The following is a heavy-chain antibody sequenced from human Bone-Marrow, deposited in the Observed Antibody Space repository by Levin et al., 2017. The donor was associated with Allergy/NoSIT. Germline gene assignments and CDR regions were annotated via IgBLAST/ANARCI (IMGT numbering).Heavy chain of an antibody. D-gene: IGHD3-16*01. J-gene: IGHJ4*02. V-gene: IGHV3-74*01. CDR3: ARGGRYNYDYTDY. Sequence: GGSLRLSCAASEFIFSSYWMYWVRQAPGQGLVWVARINSDGSSTSYADSVKGRFTISRDNAKNTFYLQMNSLRAEDTAVYDCARGGRYNYDYTDYWGQGTLVTVSS. CDR2: INSDGSST. CDR1: EFIFSSYW.